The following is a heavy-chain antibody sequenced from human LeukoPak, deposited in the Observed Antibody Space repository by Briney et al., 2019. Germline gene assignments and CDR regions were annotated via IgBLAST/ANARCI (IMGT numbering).Heavy chain of an antibody. Sequence: ASVKVSCKASGGTFSSYAISWVRQAPGQGLEWMGGITPIFGTANYAQKFQGRVTITADESTSTAYMELSSLRSEDTAVYYCASPPTYYYGSGSYIPFDYWGQGTLVTVSS. V-gene: IGHV1-69*13. CDR1: GGTFSSYA. CDR2: ITPIFGTA. CDR3: ASPPTYYYGSGSYIPFDY. D-gene: IGHD3-10*01. J-gene: IGHJ4*02.